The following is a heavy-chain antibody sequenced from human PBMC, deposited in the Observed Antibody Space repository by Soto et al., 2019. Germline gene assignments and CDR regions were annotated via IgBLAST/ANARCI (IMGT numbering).Heavy chain of an antibody. CDR2: IYSGGTT. CDR1: GVAVSNNF. D-gene: IGHD2-21*01. J-gene: IGHJ4*02. Sequence: GGSLRLSCAASGVAVSNNFMTWVRQPPGKGLEWVSVIYSGGTTDYTDSVKGRFTISRDTSRNTLYLHMSSLRAEDTAVYYCARVVVGTTRYYDFWGQGTLVTVS. V-gene: IGHV3-66*01. CDR3: ARVVVGTTRYYDF.